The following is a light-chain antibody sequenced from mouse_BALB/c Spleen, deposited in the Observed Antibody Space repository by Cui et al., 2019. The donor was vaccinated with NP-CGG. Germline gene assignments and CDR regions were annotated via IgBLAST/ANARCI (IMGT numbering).Light chain of an antibody. CDR2: GIN. J-gene: IGLJ1*01. CDR3: ALWYSNHWV. Sequence: TVVTQESALTTSPGETLTLTCRSSTGAVTTSNYANWVQEKPDHLFTGLIGGINNRAPGVPARFSGSLIGDKAALTITGAQTEDEAIYFCALWYSNHWVFGGGTKLTVL. V-gene: IGLV1*01. CDR1: TGAVTTSNY.